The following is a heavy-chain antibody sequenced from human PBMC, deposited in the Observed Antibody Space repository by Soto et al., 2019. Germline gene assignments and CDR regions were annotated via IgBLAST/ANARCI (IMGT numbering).Heavy chain of an antibody. CDR1: GGSVSSGDYY. V-gene: IGHV4-61*08. D-gene: IGHD5-18*01. Sequence: SETLSLTCTVSGGSVSSGDYYWSWIRQPPGKGLEWIGYIYYSGSTNYNPSLKSRVSISLDTSKNQFSLRLTSVTAADTAVYYCARIPVDTYMINWFDPWGQGTLVTAPQ. CDR3: ARIPVDTYMINWFDP. CDR2: IYYSGST. J-gene: IGHJ5*02.